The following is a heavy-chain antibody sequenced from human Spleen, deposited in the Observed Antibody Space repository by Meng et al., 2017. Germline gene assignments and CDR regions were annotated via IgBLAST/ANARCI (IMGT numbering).Heavy chain of an antibody. CDR2: IIPIFGTA. D-gene: IGHD6-19*01. Sequence: SVKVSCKASGYTFTGYYMHWVRQAPGQGLEWMGGIIPIFGTANYAQKFQGRVTITADKSTSTAYMELSSLRSEDTAVYYCARVALPPGIAVAGTVDWGQGTLVTVSS. V-gene: IGHV1-69*06. J-gene: IGHJ4*02. CDR3: ARVALPPGIAVAGTVD. CDR1: GYTFTGYY.